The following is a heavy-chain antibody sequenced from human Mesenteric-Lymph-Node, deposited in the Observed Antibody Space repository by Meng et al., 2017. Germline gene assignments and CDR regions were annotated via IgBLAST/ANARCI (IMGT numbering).Heavy chain of an antibody. D-gene: IGHD5-18*01. Sequence: HVHLQGPGTGLLQPSSTLALTCRVSGVSISSNLRCTCVRQPPGKGLEWSGDIDDSGSTNYNPSLNSRISISLDKSKNHFSLKVTSVTAADTAVYYCARGGYYSFDYWGQGTLVTVSS. J-gene: IGHJ4*02. V-gene: IGHV4-4*02. CDR1: GVSISSNLR. CDR3: ARGGYYSFDY. CDR2: IDDSGST.